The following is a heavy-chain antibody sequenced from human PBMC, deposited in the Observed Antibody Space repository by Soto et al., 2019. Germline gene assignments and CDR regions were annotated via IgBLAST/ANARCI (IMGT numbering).Heavy chain of an antibody. CDR2: ISYDGSNK. CDR3: AKDRFPYGSGWGYNWFDP. V-gene: IGHV3-30*18. J-gene: IGHJ5*02. CDR1: GFTFSSYG. Sequence: PGGSLRLSCAASGFTFSSYGMHWVRQAPGKGLEWVAVISYDGSNKYYADSVKGRFTISRDNSKNTLYLQMNSLRAEDTAVYYCAKDRFPYGSGWGYNWFDPWGQGTLVTVSS. D-gene: IGHD3-10*01.